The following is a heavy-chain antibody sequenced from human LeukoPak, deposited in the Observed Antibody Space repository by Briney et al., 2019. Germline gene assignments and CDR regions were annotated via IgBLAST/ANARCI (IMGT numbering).Heavy chain of an antibody. CDR3: ARGSMIGYCTNGVCYRNYYYMDV. CDR2: INHSGST. CDR1: GGSFSGYY. Sequence: SETLSLTCAVYGGSFSGYYWSWIRQPPGKGLEWIGEINHSGSTNNNPSLKSRVTISVDTSKNQFSLKLSSVTAADTAVYYCARGSMIGYCTNGVCYRNYYYMDVWGKGTTVTVSS. V-gene: IGHV4-34*01. D-gene: IGHD2-8*01. J-gene: IGHJ6*03.